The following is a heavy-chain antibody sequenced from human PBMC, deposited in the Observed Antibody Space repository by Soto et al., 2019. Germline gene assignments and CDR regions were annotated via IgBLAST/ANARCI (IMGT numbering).Heavy chain of an antibody. Sequence: QLQLQESGPGLVKPSETLSLTCSVSGDSINSDNYYWGWIRQPPGKGLEWIGRIYYRGNTYYNPARKTRVTISLDKSKRQSSLKVNSVTAADSAVYFWERLEGLATISYYFDYWGQGTLVTVSS. CDR1: GDSINSDNYY. CDR3: ERLEGLATISYYFDY. J-gene: IGHJ4*02. V-gene: IGHV4-39*01. D-gene: IGHD3-9*01. CDR2: IYYRGNT.